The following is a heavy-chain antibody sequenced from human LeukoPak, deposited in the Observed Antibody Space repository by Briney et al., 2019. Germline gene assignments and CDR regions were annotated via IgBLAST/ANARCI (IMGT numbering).Heavy chain of an antibody. CDR1: GFTFSSYG. CDR3: AKFLSGEILPEY. V-gene: IGHV3-30*18. J-gene: IGHJ4*02. Sequence: GGSLRLSCAASGFTFSSYGMHWVRQAPGKGLEWVAIISYDGSNKNYSDSVKGRFTISRDNSKNTLYLQMNSLRAEDTAVYFCAKFLSGEILPEYWGQGTLVSVSS. D-gene: IGHD3-10*02. CDR2: ISYDGSNK.